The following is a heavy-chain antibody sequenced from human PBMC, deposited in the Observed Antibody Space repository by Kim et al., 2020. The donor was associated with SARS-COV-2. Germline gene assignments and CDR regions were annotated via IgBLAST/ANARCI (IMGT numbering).Heavy chain of an antibody. CDR3: ARDPGSTVTSRHAMDV. D-gene: IGHD4-17*01. CDR1: GFTFSNYA. J-gene: IGHJ6*02. V-gene: IGHV3-30*04. Sequence: GGSLRLSCAASGFTFSNYAMHWVRQAPGKGLEWVAVISYDGSNKYFADSVKGRFTISRDNSKNTLYLQMNSLRTEDTAVYYCARDPGSTVTSRHAMDVWGQGTTVTVSS. CDR2: ISYDGSNK.